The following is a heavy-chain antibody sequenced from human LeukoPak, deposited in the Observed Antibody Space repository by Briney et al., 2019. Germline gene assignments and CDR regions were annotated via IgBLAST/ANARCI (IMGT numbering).Heavy chain of an antibody. J-gene: IGHJ4*02. V-gene: IGHV4-34*01. CDR1: GGSFSGYY. CDR3: ARGGGYCSSTSCYEFDY. Sequence: SETLSLTCAVYGGSFSGYYWSWIRQPPGKGLEWIGEINHSGSTNYNPSLKSRVTIPVDTSKNQFSLKLSSVTAADTAVYYCARGGGYCSSTSCYEFDYWGQGTLVTVSS. D-gene: IGHD2-2*01. CDR2: INHSGST.